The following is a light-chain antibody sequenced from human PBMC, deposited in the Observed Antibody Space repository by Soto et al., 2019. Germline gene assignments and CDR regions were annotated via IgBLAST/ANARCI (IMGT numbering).Light chain of an antibody. CDR2: QDS. Sequence: YELTQPPSVSVSPGQTASITCSGDKLGDKYACWYQQKPGQSPVLVIYQDSKRPSGIPERFSGSNSGNTATLTISGTQAMDEADYFCQAWDSSYVVFGGGTKLTVL. CDR1: KLGDKY. V-gene: IGLV3-1*01. J-gene: IGLJ2*01. CDR3: QAWDSSYVV.